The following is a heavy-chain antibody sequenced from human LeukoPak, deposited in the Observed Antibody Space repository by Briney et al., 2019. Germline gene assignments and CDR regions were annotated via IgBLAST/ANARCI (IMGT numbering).Heavy chain of an antibody. Sequence: VASVKVSCKASGYTFTSYAMNWVRQAPGQGLEWMGWIDTNTGNPTYAQGFTGRFVFSLDTSVSTAYLQISSLKAEDTAVYYCARDHRIVVVPAPGYWSQGTLVTVSS. CDR2: IDTNTGNP. CDR3: ARDHRIVVVPAPGY. J-gene: IGHJ4*02. CDR1: GYTFTSYA. D-gene: IGHD2-2*01. V-gene: IGHV7-4-1*02.